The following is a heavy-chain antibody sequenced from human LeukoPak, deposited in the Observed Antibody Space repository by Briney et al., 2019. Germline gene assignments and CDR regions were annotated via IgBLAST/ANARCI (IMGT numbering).Heavy chain of an antibody. CDR3: ARDEAAAGFDY. CDR2: ISSSSSYI. Sequence: GGSLRLSCAASGFTFSSYSMNWVRQAPGKGLEWVSSISSSSSYIYYADSVKGRFTISRDNAKNSLNLQMNSLRAEDTAVYYCARDEAAAGFDYWGQGTLVTVSS. J-gene: IGHJ4*02. CDR1: GFTFSSYS. V-gene: IGHV3-21*01. D-gene: IGHD6-13*01.